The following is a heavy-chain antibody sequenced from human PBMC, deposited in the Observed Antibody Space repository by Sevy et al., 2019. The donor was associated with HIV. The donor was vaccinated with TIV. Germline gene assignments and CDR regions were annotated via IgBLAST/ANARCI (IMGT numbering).Heavy chain of an antibody. CDR2: ISTSSSNS. J-gene: IGHJ5*02. D-gene: IGHD4-17*01. Sequence: GGSLRLSCAASGFTFSSYSMSWVRQAPGMGLEWVSCISTSSSNSYYADSVKGRFAISRDNAKSSLHLQMNSLRAEDTAVYYCATWPDYDRRFDRWGQGTLVTVSS. CDR3: ATWPDYDRRFDR. CDR1: GFTFSSYS. V-gene: IGHV3-21*01.